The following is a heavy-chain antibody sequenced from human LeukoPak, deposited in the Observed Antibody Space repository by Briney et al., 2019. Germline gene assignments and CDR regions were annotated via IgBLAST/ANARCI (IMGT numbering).Heavy chain of an antibody. Sequence: GGSLRLSCAASGFTFSSYAMSWVRQAPGKGLEWVSAISGSGGSTYYADSVKGRFTISRGNSKNTLYLQMNSLRAEDTAVYYCARAAYCSSTSCYTYHFDYWGQGTLVTVSS. D-gene: IGHD2-2*02. CDR3: ARAAYCSSTSCYTYHFDY. CDR2: ISGSGGST. CDR1: GFTFSSYA. J-gene: IGHJ4*02. V-gene: IGHV3-23*01.